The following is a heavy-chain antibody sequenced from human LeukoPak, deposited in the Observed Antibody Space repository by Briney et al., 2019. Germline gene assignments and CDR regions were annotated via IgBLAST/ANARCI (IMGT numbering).Heavy chain of an antibody. D-gene: IGHD3-10*01. J-gene: IGHJ4*02. Sequence: GGSLRLSCAASGFTFDDYAMHWVRQAPGKGLEWVSLITWDGGSTYYADSVKGRFTISRDNSKNSLYLQMNGLRADDASLYYCAKDMAAYYYASGNIDYWGQGTLVTVSS. CDR1: GFTFDDYA. CDR2: ITWDGGST. V-gene: IGHV3-43D*03. CDR3: AKDMAAYYYASGNIDY.